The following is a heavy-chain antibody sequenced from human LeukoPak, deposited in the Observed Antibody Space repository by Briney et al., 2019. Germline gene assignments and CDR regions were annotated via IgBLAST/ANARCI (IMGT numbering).Heavy chain of an antibody. CDR2: INPISGDT. J-gene: IGHJ6*03. D-gene: IGHD3-10*01. V-gene: IGHV1-2*02. CDR1: GYTFSQYY. CDR3: ARGPSITMVRGGQWYYYMDV. Sequence: ASVTVSCKTSGYTFSQYYLHWVRQAPGQGLEWMGWINPISGDTTYAPKFQGRVTMTRDTSITTAYMELSSLRSDDTAVYYCARGPSITMVRGGQWYYYMDVWGKGTTVTISS.